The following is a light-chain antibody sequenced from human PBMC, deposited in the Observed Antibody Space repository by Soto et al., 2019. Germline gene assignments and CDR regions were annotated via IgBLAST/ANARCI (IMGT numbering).Light chain of an antibody. CDR1: INDVGGYNY. V-gene: IGLV2-8*01. CDR2: QVT. Sequence: QSVLTQPPSASGSPGQSVTISCAGTINDVGGYNYVSWYQQPPGKVPQLMIYQVTKRPSGVPDRFSASKSDTTASLTISGLQAEDEGDYYCMSYAGGNRFVFGTRTKVTVL. CDR3: MSYAGGNRFV. J-gene: IGLJ1*01.